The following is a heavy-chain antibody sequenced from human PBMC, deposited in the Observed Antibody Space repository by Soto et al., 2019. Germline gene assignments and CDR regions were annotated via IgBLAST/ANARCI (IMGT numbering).Heavy chain of an antibody. D-gene: IGHD3-16*01. CDR3: AIKGGHQPRYSYFLDV. J-gene: IGHJ6*03. Sequence: QLQLQESGPGLVKPSETLSLTCTVSGGSISSDNYYWGWIRQTTGKGLEWIGSIFYSGTTYYNPSIKSRVTISMDTSKNQFSVKLKFVTAADTAVYYCAIKGGHQPRYSYFLDVWGKGTTVIVSS. V-gene: IGHV4-39*01. CDR2: IFYSGTT. CDR1: GGSISSDNYY.